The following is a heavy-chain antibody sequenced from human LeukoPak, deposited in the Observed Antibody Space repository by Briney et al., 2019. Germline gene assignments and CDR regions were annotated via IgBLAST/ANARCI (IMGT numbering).Heavy chain of an antibody. Sequence: GGSLRLSCAAFGFTFSSYAMHWVRQAPGKGLEWVAVISYDGSNEYYADSVKGRFTISRDSSKNTLYLQMNSLRAEDTAVYYCARSEVRNWFDPWGQGTLVTVSS. D-gene: IGHD1-14*01. V-gene: IGHV3-30-3*01. CDR1: GFTFSSYA. J-gene: IGHJ5*02. CDR2: ISYDGSNE. CDR3: ARSEVRNWFDP.